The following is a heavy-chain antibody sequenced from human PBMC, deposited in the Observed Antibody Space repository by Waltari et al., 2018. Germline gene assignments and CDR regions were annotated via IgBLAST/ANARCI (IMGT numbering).Heavy chain of an antibody. CDR3: ARDRPHSGSYFDGMDV. Sequence: QVQLVQSGAEVKKPGASVKVSCKASGYTFTGYYMHWVRQAPGQGLEWMGRINPNSGGTNYAQKFQGRVTMTRDTSISTAYMELSRLRSDDTAVYYCARDRPHSGSYFDGMDVWGQGTTVTVSS. CDR2: INPNSGGT. CDR1: GYTFTGYY. J-gene: IGHJ6*02. D-gene: IGHD1-26*01. V-gene: IGHV1-2*06.